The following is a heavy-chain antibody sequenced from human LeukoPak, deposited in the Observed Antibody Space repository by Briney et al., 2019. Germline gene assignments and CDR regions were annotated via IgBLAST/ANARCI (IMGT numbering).Heavy chain of an antibody. CDR3: AREDKRRITMIVVVTPLFDY. CDR1: GYTFTGYY. D-gene: IGHD3-22*01. J-gene: IGHJ4*02. V-gene: IGHV1-2*02. CDR2: INPNSGGT. Sequence: ASVKVSCKASGYTFTGYYMHWVRQAPGQGLVWMGWINPNSGGTNYAQKFQGRVTMTRDTSISTAYMELSRLRSDDTAVYYCAREDKRRITMIVVVTPLFDYWGQGTLVTVSS.